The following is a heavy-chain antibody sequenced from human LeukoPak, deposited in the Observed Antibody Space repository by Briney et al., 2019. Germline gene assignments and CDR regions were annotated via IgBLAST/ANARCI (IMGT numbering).Heavy chain of an antibody. Sequence: GGSLRLSCAASGFTFSDYYMTWIRQAPGKGLEWVSYISSSGTTIYYADSVKGRFTISGDNAKNSLYLQMNSLRAEDTAVYYCARGDCISTSCSSGHFAYWGQGTLVTVSS. CDR1: GFTFSDYY. D-gene: IGHD2-2*01. V-gene: IGHV3-11*01. CDR2: ISSSGTTI. CDR3: ARGDCISTSCSSGHFAY. J-gene: IGHJ4*02.